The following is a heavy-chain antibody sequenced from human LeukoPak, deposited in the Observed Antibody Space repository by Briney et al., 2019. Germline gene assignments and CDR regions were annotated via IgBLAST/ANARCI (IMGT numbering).Heavy chain of an antibody. CDR2: ISSSSSYI. V-gene: IGHV3-21*01. CDR3: AKDLDPVIRYFDY. CDR1: GFTFSSYS. Sequence: PGGSLRLSCAASGFTFSSYSMNWVRQAPGKGLEWVSSISSSSSYIYYADSVKGRFTISRDNAKNSLYLQMNSLRAEDTAVYYCAKDLDPVIRYFDYWGQGTLVTVSS. J-gene: IGHJ4*02. D-gene: IGHD3-22*01.